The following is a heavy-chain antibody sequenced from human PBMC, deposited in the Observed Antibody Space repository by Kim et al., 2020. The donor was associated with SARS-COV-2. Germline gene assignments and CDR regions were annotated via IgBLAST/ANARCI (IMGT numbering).Heavy chain of an antibody. Sequence: KQDGSEKYYVDSVKGRFTISIDNAKNSLYLQMNSLRAEDTAVYYCTRDLEHWGQGTLVTVSS. V-gene: IGHV3-7*04. J-gene: IGHJ4*02. CDR3: TRDLEH. CDR2: KQDGSEK.